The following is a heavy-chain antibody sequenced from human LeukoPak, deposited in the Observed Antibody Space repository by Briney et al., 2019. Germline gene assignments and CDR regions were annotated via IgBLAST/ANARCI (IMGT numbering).Heavy chain of an antibody. J-gene: IGHJ5*02. D-gene: IGHD3-9*01. CDR1: GFTFSSYG. Sequence: PGGSLRLSCAAFGFTFSSYGMHWVRQAPGKGLEWVAVISYDGSNKYYADSVKGRFTISRDNSKNTLYLQMNSLRAEDTAVYYCARDNHREDLRYPTVWFDPWGQGTLVTVSS. CDR2: ISYDGSNK. V-gene: IGHV3-30*03. CDR3: ARDNHREDLRYPTVWFDP.